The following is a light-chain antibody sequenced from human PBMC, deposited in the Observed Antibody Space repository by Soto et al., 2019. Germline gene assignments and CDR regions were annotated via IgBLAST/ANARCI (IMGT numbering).Light chain of an antibody. V-gene: IGKV3-20*01. CDR1: QSVSITD. J-gene: IGKJ4*01. Sequence: EIVLTQSPDTLSLSPGERATLSCRASQSVSITDLAWYQQTPGQAPRLLIYGASNRATGIPDRFSGSGSGTDFTLTISPIEPEDFAVYYCQQYGTSRLTFGGGTKVEIK. CDR3: QQYGTSRLT. CDR2: GAS.